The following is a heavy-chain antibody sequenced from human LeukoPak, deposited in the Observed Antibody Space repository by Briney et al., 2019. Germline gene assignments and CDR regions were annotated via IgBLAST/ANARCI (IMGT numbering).Heavy chain of an antibody. CDR2: ISAGNGNT. CDR1: GYTFTSYY. CDR3: ARDSGSGSNDY. V-gene: IGHV1-3*01. D-gene: IGHD1-26*01. Sequence: ASVKVSCKASGYTFTSYYMHWVRQAPGQRLEWMGWISAGNGNTKYSQNFQGRVTFISNTSATTAFMELSSLRSEDAAVYYCARDSGSGSNDYWGQGTLVTVSS. J-gene: IGHJ4*02.